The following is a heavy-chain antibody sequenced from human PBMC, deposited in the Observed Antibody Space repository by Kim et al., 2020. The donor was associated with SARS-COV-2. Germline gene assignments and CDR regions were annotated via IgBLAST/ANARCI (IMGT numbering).Heavy chain of an antibody. V-gene: IGHV3-21*01. Sequence: GGSLRLSCAASGFTFSSYSMNWVRQAPGKGLEWVSSISSSSSYIYYADSVKGRFTISRDNAKNSLYLQMNSLRAEDTAVYYCARDLPYYDILTGNYYYGMDVWGQGTTVTVSS. D-gene: IGHD3-9*01. CDR2: ISSSSSYI. CDR1: GFTFSSYS. CDR3: ARDLPYYDILTGNYYYGMDV. J-gene: IGHJ6*02.